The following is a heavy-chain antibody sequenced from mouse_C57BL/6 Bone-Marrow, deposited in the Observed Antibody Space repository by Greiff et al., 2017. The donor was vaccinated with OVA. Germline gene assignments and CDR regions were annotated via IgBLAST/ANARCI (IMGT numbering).Heavy chain of an antibody. CDR2: IWWDDDK. CDR1: GFSLSTFGMG. Sequence: QVQLKESGPGILQPSQTLSLTCSFSGFSLSTFGMGVGWIRQPSGKGLEWLAHIWWDDDKYYNPALKSRLTISKDTSKNQVFLKIANVDTADTATYYCARGGDYGSSSYAMDYWGQGTSVTVSS. V-gene: IGHV8-8*01. D-gene: IGHD1-1*01. CDR3: ARGGDYGSSSYAMDY. J-gene: IGHJ4*01.